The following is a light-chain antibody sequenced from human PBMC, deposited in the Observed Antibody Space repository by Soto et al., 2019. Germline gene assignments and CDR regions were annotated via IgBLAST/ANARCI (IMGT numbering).Light chain of an antibody. J-gene: IGLJ2*01. CDR3: QSYDSSLSGSV. Sequence: QSVLTQPPSVSGAPGQRVTISCTGSSSNIGAGYDVHWYQHLPGTAPKLLIYGNNNRPSGVPDRFSASKSGTSASLAITGLQAYDEADYYCQSYDSSLSGSVFGGGTKVTVL. CDR2: GNN. V-gene: IGLV1-40*01. CDR1: SSNIGAGYD.